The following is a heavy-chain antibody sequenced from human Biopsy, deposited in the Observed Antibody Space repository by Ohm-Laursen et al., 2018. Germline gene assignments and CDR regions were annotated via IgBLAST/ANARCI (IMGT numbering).Heavy chain of an antibody. D-gene: IGHD6-19*01. J-gene: IGHJ3*02. V-gene: IGHV4-59*08. CDR1: GDSINSSY. CDR3: AKHGSGWTGDDAFHI. CDR2: ISNSGNT. Sequence: SETLSLTWTVSGDSINSSYWSWIRQAPGKGLEWIGFISNSGNTNYNPSLKSRVTISADTSKNQFSLKLGSVTAADTAVYYCAKHGSGWTGDDAFHIWGQGTMVTVSS.